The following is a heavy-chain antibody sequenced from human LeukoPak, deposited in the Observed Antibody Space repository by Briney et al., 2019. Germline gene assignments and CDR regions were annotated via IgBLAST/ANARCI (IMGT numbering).Heavy chain of an antibody. D-gene: IGHD2-15*01. J-gene: IGHJ4*02. V-gene: IGHV4-59*08. CDR3: ARLTHCSGGSCHYYFNY. CDR1: GGSISGYY. Sequence: SETLSLTCTASGGSISGYYWSWIRQPPGKGLEWIGYIYYSGSTNYNPSLKSRASISVDTSKNQFSLKLSSVTAADTAVYYCARLTHCSGGSCHYYFNYWGQGTLVTVSS. CDR2: IYYSGST.